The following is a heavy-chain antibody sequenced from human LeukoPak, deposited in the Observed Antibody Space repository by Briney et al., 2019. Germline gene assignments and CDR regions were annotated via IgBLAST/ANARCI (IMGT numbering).Heavy chain of an antibody. CDR2: ISGSGGST. D-gene: IGHD4-17*01. V-gene: IGHV3-23*01. CDR3: ARDYGDYKFDY. Sequence: GGSLRLSCAASGFTFSSNAMSWVRQAPGKGLEGVSAISGSGGSTYYADSMKGRFTISRDNSKNTLYLQMNSLRAEDTAVYYCARDYGDYKFDYWGQGTLVTVSS. CDR1: GFTFSSNA. J-gene: IGHJ4*02.